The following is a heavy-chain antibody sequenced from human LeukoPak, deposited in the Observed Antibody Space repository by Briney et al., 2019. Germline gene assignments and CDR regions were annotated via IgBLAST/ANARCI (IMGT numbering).Heavy chain of an antibody. J-gene: IGHJ6*03. D-gene: IGHD3-16*01. CDR3: ATTGESDYYYYYVDV. CDR1: GYSISSGYY. CDR2: IYHSGST. V-gene: IGHV4-38-2*01. Sequence: PSETLSLTCAVSGYSISSGYYWGWIRQPPEKGLEWIGSIYHSGSTYYNPSLKSRVTISVDTSKNQFSLKLSSVTAADTAVYYCATTGESDYYYYYVDVWGKGTTVTVSS.